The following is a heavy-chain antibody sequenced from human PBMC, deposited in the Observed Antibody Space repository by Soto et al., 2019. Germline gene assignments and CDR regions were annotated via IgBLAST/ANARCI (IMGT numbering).Heavy chain of an antibody. Sequence: ASVKVSCKASGYTFTSYGISWVRQAPGQGLEWMGWISAYNGNTNYAQKLQGRVTMTTDTSTSTAYMELRSLRSDDTAVYYCARDRRVDYYDSSGYYFDYWGQGTLVTVSS. CDR1: GYTFTSYG. CDR2: ISAYNGNT. CDR3: ARDRRVDYYDSSGYYFDY. J-gene: IGHJ4*02. D-gene: IGHD3-22*01. V-gene: IGHV1-18*01.